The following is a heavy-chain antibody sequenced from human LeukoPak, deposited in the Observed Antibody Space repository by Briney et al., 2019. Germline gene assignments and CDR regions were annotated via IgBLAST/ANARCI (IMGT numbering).Heavy chain of an antibody. V-gene: IGHV4-59*08. CDR3: ARINCNYFDY. CDR2: IYYSGNT. Sequence: SETLSLTCTVSGGSISSYYWSWVRQPPGKGLEWIGYIYYSGNTNYNPSLKSRLTMSADRSRNQFSLNLNSVTAADTAVYYCARINCNYFDYWGQGILVTVSS. J-gene: IGHJ4*02. D-gene: IGHD1-1*01. CDR1: GGSISSYY.